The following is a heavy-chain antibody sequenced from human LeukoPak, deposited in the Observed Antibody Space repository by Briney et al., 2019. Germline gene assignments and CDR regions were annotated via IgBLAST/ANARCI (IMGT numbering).Heavy chain of an antibody. Sequence: PGGSLRLSCAASGFTFDDYAMHWVRQAPGKGLEWVSGISWSSVNIGYADSVKGRFTISRDNAKNSLFLQMNSLRAEDTALYYCAKALGSSPPNYYAMDVWGQGTTVTVSS. CDR1: GFTFDDYA. CDR2: ISWSSVNI. J-gene: IGHJ6*02. CDR3: AKALGSSPPNYYAMDV. V-gene: IGHV3-9*01. D-gene: IGHD6-6*01.